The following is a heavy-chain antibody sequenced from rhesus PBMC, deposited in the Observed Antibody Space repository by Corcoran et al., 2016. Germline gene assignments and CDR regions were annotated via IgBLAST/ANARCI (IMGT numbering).Heavy chain of an antibody. Sequence: EVQLVESGGGLVQPGGSLRLSCAASGFTFSSYGMSWVRQAPGTGLEWVSFISYTGKTIFYADSVRGRFTISRDNAKNSLSLQMNSLRAEDTALYYCTRGSTAASGTFDYWGQGVLVTVSS. D-gene: IGHD6-31*01. CDR3: TRGSTAASGTFDY. V-gene: IGHV3S16*01. CDR2: ISYTGKTI. CDR1: GFTFSSYG. J-gene: IGHJ4*01.